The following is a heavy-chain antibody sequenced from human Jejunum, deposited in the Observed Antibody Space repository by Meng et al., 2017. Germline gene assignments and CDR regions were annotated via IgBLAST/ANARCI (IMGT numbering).Heavy chain of an antibody. CDR2: INPSGGSA. CDR1: GDTFTRYY. CDR3: ARVTGATADLWYFDL. V-gene: IGHV1-46*01. Sequence: QVQRVQSGAEGKKPGAAGKGACKASGDTFTRYYIHWVRQAPGQGLEWMGLINPSGGSASYAQKFQGRVTVTRDTSTSTVYMEVSSLTSEDTAVYYCARVTGATADLWYFDLWGRGTLVTVSS. D-gene: IGHD2-21*02. J-gene: IGHJ2*01.